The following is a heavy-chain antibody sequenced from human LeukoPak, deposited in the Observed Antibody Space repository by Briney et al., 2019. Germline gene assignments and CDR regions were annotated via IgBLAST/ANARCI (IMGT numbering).Heavy chain of an antibody. J-gene: IGHJ5*02. V-gene: IGHV1-2*02. CDR1: GYTFAAYY. D-gene: IGHD6-13*01. Sequence: ASVKVSCKVSGYTFAAYYMHWVRQAPGQGLEWMGWINPNSGVTGYAQKFQGRVTMTRDTSISTAYMELSGLTSDDTAVYYCARKGETYSSNWYDWFDPWGQGTLVTVSS. CDR2: INPNSGVT. CDR3: ARKGETYSSNWYDWFDP.